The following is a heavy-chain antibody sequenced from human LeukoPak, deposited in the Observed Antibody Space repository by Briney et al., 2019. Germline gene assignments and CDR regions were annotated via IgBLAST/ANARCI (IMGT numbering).Heavy chain of an antibody. J-gene: IGHJ4*02. CDR3: AQMRHGRDY. CDR1: GGSFSGYY. Sequence: PSETLSLTCAVYGGSFSGYYWNWIRQPPGKGLEWIGEINHSGSTNYNPSLKSRVTISVDTSKNQFSLKLSSVTAADTAVYYYAQMRHGRDYWGQGTLVTVSS. D-gene: IGHD2-8*01. CDR2: INHSGST. V-gene: IGHV4-34*01.